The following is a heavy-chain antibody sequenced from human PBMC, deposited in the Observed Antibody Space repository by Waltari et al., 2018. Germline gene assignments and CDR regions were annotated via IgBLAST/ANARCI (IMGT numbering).Heavy chain of an antibody. D-gene: IGHD4-17*01. CDR2: MDPKNGNR. J-gene: IGHJ1*01. CDR1: GYTFTSYD. V-gene: IGHV1-8*01. CDR3: ARGTDYGDYDFQH. Sequence: QVQLVQSGADVKRPGASVMVSCKASGYTFTSYDIHWVRQATGQGLEWMGWMDPKNGNRAYAQKCQGRVTRTRDTSINTAYMDLSSLTSEDTGMYFCARGTDYGDYDFQHWGQGTLVTVSS.